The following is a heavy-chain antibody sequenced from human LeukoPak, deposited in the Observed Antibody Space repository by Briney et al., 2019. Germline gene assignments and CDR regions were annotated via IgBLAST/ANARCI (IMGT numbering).Heavy chain of an antibody. CDR3: AKDPAQLYYFDC. Sequence: SGGSLRLSCAASGFTFSNYAMTWVRQAPGKGLEWVSDISTTGTSTSYADSVKGRFTISRDNSKNTLYPQMISLRAEDTAVYYCAKDPAQLYYFDCWGQGTLVTVSS. J-gene: IGHJ4*02. V-gene: IGHV3-23*01. CDR2: ISTTGTST. CDR1: GFTFSNYA. D-gene: IGHD2-15*01.